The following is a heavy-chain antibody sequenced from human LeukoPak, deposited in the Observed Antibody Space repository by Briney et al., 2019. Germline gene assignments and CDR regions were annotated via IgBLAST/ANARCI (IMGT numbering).Heavy chain of an antibody. CDR1: GGSISSYY. D-gene: IGHD6-13*01. CDR2: IYYSGST. Sequence: PSETLSLTCTVSGGSISSYYWSWIRQPPGKGLEWIGYIYYSGSTNYNPSLKSRVTISVDTSKNQFSLKLSSVTAADTAVDYCARHKAADYALPSSSWSLYYYYYGMDVWGQGTTVTVSS. CDR3: ARHKAADYALPSSSWSLYYYYYGMDV. J-gene: IGHJ6*02. V-gene: IGHV4-59*08.